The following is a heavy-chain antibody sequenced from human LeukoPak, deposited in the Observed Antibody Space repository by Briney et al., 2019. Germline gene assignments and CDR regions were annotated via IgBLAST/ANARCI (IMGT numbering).Heavy chain of an antibody. CDR3: ARDLGYYDFWSGYYTRTTSDWFDP. CDR2: ISSSSSYI. V-gene: IGHV3-21*01. Sequence: PGGSLRLSCAASGFTFSSYSMNWVRQAPGKGLEWVSSISSSSSYIYYADSVKGRFTISRDNAKNSLYLQMNSLRAEDTAVYYCARDLGYYDFWSGYYTRTTSDWFDPWGQGTLVTVSS. J-gene: IGHJ5*02. D-gene: IGHD3-3*01. CDR1: GFTFSSYS.